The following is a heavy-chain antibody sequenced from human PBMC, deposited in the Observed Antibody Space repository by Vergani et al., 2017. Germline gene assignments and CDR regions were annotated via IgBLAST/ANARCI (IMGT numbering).Heavy chain of an antibody. Sequence: EVQMVESGGGLVKPGGSLRLSCVASGFTFSHYSMNWVRQAPGKGLEWVSGIGGDGNTHYPDSVKGRFTISRDNSKNTLYLQMNSLRAEDTAIYYCAKDILRWAFDYWGQGTLVTVSS. D-gene: IGHD4-23*01. CDR2: IGGDGNT. J-gene: IGHJ4*02. V-gene: IGHV3-23*04. CDR1: GFTFSHYS. CDR3: AKDILRWAFDY.